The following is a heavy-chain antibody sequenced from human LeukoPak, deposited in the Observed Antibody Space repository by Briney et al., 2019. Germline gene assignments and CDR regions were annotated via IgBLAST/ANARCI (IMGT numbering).Heavy chain of an antibody. D-gene: IGHD3-22*01. CDR1: GFTFSSYA. V-gene: IGHV3-23*01. CDR3: ARPPELHRNGYPLFGY. J-gene: IGHJ4*02. CDR2: ISGSGGST. Sequence: GGSLRLSCAASGFTFSSYAMSWVRQAPGKGLEWVSAISGSGGSTYYADSVKGRFTISRDNSKNTLYLQMNSLRAEDTAVYYCARPPELHRNGYPLFGYWGQGTLVTVSS.